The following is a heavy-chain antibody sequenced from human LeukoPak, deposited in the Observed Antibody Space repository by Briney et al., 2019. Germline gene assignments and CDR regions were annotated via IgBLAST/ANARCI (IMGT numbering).Heavy chain of an antibody. D-gene: IGHD5-18*01. CDR2: ISYDGSNK. J-gene: IGHJ4*02. Sequence: GGSLRLSCAASGFTFSSYAMHWVRRAPGKGLEWVAVISYDGSNKYYADSVKGRFTISRDNSKNTLYLQMNSLRAEDTAVYYCARDYRVNEIQLWTGFFDYWGQGTLVTVSS. CDR3: ARDYRVNEIQLWTGFFDY. V-gene: IGHV3-30-3*01. CDR1: GFTFSSYA.